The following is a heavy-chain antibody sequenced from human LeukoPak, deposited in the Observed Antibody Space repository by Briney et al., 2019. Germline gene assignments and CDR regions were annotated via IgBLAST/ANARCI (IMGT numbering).Heavy chain of an antibody. J-gene: IGHJ4*02. CDR2: IYYSGST. Sequence: SETLSLTCTVSGGSIRSYYWSWIRQPPGKGLEWIGYIYYSGSTNYNPSLKSRVTISVDTPKNQFSLKLSSVTAANTAVYYCARDIYDYVWGSYPLWGQGTLVTVSS. D-gene: IGHD3-16*02. CDR3: ARDIYDYVWGSYPL. V-gene: IGHV4-59*01. CDR1: GGSIRSYY.